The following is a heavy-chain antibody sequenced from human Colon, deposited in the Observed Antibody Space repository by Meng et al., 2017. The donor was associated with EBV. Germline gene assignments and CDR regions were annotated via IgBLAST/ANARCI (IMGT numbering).Heavy chain of an antibody. CDR3: ARDKIAVAGITGDY. Sequence: GDLVHAVAEVKKPGASVKISCNASRYTFTGYYMHGVRQAPGQGLEWMGWINTNTGNPTYAQGFTGRFVFSLDTSVSTAYLQISSLKAEDTAVYYCARDKIAVAGITGDYWGQGTLVTVSS. V-gene: IGHV7-4-1*02. J-gene: IGHJ4*02. CDR1: RYTFTGYY. D-gene: IGHD6-19*01. CDR2: INTNTGNP.